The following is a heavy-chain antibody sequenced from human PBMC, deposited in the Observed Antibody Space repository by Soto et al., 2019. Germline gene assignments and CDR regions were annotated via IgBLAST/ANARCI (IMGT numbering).Heavy chain of an antibody. CDR3: ARAGY. J-gene: IGHJ4*02. Sequence: HLVESGGSLVRPGGSLTLSCAASGFAFSNYWMSWVRLAPGKGPEWVANIQPDGSQKYYVDSVNGRFTISRDNAKNSLSLQMNSLRVEDTAVYYCARAGYWGQGALVTVSS. CDR2: IQPDGSQK. V-gene: IGHV3-7*01. CDR1: GFAFSNYW.